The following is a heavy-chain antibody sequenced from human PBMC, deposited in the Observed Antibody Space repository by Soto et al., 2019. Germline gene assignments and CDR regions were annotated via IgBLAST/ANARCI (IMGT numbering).Heavy chain of an antibody. CDR1: GGSFSGYY. J-gene: IGHJ4*02. D-gene: IGHD5-12*01. Sequence: SETLSLTCAVYGGSFSGYYWSWIRQPPGKGLEWIGEINHSGSTNYNPSLKSRVTISVDTSKNQFSLKLSSVTAADTAVYYCAICFGRWLRNYFDYWGQGTLVTVSS. CDR3: AICFGRWLRNYFDY. V-gene: IGHV4-34*01. CDR2: INHSGST.